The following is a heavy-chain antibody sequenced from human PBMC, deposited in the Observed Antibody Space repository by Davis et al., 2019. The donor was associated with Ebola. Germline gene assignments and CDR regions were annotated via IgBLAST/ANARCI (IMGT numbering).Heavy chain of an antibody. CDR2: INAGNGNT. CDR3: ARDWGSYYPLFDY. V-gene: IGHV1-3*01. Sequence: ASVKVSCKASGGTFSSYTISWVRQAPGQRLEWMGWINAGNGNTKYSQKFQSRVTITRDTSASTAYMELSSLRSEDTAVYYCARDWGSYYPLFDYWGQGTLVTVSS. CDR1: GGTFSSYT. J-gene: IGHJ4*02. D-gene: IGHD1-26*01.